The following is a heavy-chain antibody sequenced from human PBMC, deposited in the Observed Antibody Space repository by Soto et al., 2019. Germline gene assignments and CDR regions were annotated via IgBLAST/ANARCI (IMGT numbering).Heavy chain of an antibody. V-gene: IGHV3-23*01. J-gene: IGHJ6*02. Sequence: GGSLLLSCTASVFTFNHYAMSWVRQAPGKGLEWVSSVSGRGGSTKYADSVKGRFIISRDNSNSTLYLQMDSLRGEDTAVYYCAKDSTVTTSLYFYYYGFDVWGQGTTVTVS. CDR3: AKDSTVTTSLYFYYYGFDV. D-gene: IGHD4-17*01. CDR1: VFTFNHYA. CDR2: VSGRGGST.